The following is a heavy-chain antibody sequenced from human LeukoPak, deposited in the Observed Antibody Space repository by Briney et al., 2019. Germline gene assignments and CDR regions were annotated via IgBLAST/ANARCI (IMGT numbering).Heavy chain of an antibody. CDR2: ISTSGKYI. Sequence: AGYLRLSSAASGFTFSDYYMSWIPPGPGKGLEWVSYISTSGKYIKDADSVRGRFTISRDNAKNSLSLRMSSLRVEDTAVYYCAGPRTAWALHCYFEVWGRGTLVTVSS. J-gene: IGHJ2*01. CDR1: GFTFSDYY. CDR3: AGPRTAWALHCYFEV. V-gene: IGHV3-11*03. D-gene: IGHD1-1*01.